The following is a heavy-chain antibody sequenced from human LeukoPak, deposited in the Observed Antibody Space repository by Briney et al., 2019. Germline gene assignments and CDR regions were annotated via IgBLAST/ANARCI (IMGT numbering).Heavy chain of an antibody. V-gene: IGHV3-74*01. Sequence: GGSLRLSCAASGFTFSSYWMHWVRQAPGKGLVWVSRINSDGSSTGYADSVKGRFTISRDNAKNTLYLQMNSLRAEDTAVYYCARDQMAYCSSTSCYDDGMDVWGKGTTVTVSS. CDR2: INSDGSST. D-gene: IGHD2-2*01. J-gene: IGHJ6*04. CDR3: ARDQMAYCSSTSCYDDGMDV. CDR1: GFTFSSYW.